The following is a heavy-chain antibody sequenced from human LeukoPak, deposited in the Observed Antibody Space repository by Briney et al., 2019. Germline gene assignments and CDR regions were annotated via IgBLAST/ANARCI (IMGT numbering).Heavy chain of an antibody. CDR1: GYTFTSYD. J-gene: IGHJ4*02. Sequence: ASVKVSCKASGYTFTSYDINWVRQAPGQGLEWMGWMNPNSGNTGYAQKFQGRVTMTRNTSISTAYMELSSLRSEDTAVYYCARGLRYCSGGSCWHYWGQGTLVTVSS. CDR2: MNPNSGNT. V-gene: IGHV1-8*01. CDR3: ARGLRYCSGGSCWHY. D-gene: IGHD2-15*01.